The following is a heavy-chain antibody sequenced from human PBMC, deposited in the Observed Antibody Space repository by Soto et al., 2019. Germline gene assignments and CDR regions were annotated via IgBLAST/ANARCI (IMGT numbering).Heavy chain of an antibody. J-gene: IGHJ6*02. CDR3: ARIRGIAAASTAVGLRDYYYYYGMDV. Sequence: QVTLKESGPVLVKPTETLTLTCTVSGFSLSNARMGVSWIRQPPGKALEWLAHIFSNDEKSYSTSLKSRLTHSKDTSEIQVVLTMTNMDPVDTATYYCARIRGIAAASTAVGLRDYYYYYGMDVWGQGTTVTVSS. CDR2: IFSNDEK. V-gene: IGHV2-26*01. CDR1: GFSLSNARMG. D-gene: IGHD6-13*01.